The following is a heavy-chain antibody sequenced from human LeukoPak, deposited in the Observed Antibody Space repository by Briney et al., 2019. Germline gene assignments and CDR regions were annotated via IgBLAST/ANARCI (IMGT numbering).Heavy chain of an antibody. CDR2: ICGSGTRT. CDR1: GFTFSSYA. J-gene: IGHJ4*02. D-gene: IGHD2-8*01. V-gene: IGHV3-23*01. CDR3: AKRGCDTNGCPYYFDY. Sequence: RGSLRLSCAASGFTFSSYAMSWVREAPGEGLGWVSSICGSGTRTYTADRVKGRFTISRDNSKNTLYLEMNSLRAEDTAVYYCAKRGCDTNGCPYYFDYWGQGTLVTVSS.